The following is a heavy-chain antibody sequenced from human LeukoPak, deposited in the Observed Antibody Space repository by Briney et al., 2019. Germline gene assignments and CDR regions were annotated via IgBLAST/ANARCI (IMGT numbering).Heavy chain of an antibody. Sequence: PGGSLRLPCAASGFRFDDYAMHWVRQAPGKGLEWVSLIRGDGGRKYYADSVKGRFTICRDNAKNSLYLQMNSLRAEDTALYYCARDYDYGDYPGYWGQGTLVTVSS. D-gene: IGHD4-17*01. CDR1: GFRFDDYA. CDR2: IRGDGGRK. J-gene: IGHJ4*02. V-gene: IGHV3-43*02. CDR3: ARDYDYGDYPGY.